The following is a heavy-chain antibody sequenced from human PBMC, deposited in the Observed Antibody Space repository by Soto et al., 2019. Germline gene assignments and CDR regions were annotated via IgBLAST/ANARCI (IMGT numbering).Heavy chain of an antibody. CDR1: GASVSTTSW. CDR3: SRGDDPYERGNS. CDR2: IHHSGSA. J-gene: IGHJ4*02. D-gene: IGHD3-3*01. Sequence: PSETLSLTCVVSGASVSTTSWWSWVRQPPGKGLEWIGEIHHSGSANYNPSLKTRVTMSMDKSKNHFSLQLTSVTAADTAVYFCSRGDDPYERGNSWGQGTLVTVSS. V-gene: IGHV4-4*02.